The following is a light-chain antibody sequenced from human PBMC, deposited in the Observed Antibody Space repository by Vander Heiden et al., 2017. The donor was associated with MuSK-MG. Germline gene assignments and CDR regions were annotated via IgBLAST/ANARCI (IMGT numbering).Light chain of an antibody. CDR2: DAS. Sequence: DIQLTQSPSSLSASVGDRVTISCQASQDISKSLNWYQQKPGKAPQLLIFDASKMAVGIPDRFSGGGSGTDFTFTISSLQYEDYATYFCHEYDDISCTFGPGTKVDIK. CDR3: HEYDDISCT. V-gene: IGKV1-33*01. CDR1: QDISKS. J-gene: IGKJ3*01.